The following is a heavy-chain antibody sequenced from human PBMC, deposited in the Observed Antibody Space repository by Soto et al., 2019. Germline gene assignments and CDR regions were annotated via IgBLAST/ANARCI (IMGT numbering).Heavy chain of an antibody. CDR2: VYSSGTT. V-gene: IGHV4-4*07. J-gene: IGHJ4*02. D-gene: IGHD3-10*01. CDR3: ARDIGSYAYGEGY. Sequence: SETLSLTCSVSGGSINSYWWSWIRQPAGKGLEWIGRVYSSGTTDYNPSLNSRATLSVETSKNQFSLKLSSVTAADTAVYYCARDIGSYAYGEGYWGQGIQVTSPQ. CDR1: GGSINSYW.